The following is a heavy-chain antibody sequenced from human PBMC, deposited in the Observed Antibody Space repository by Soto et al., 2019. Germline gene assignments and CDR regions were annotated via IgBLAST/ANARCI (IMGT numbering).Heavy chain of an antibody. CDR3: ARATGTKVKIRLKNYYYYYMDV. V-gene: IGHV2-70*01. Sequence: SGPTLVKPTQTLTLTCTFSGFSLTTSGMCVSWIRQPPGKALEWLAHIEWDDDKYYSTSLETRLAISKDTSRNQVVLTMTDMDPVDTATYYCARATGTKVKIRLKNYYYYYMDVWGKGTTVTVSS. J-gene: IGHJ6*03. CDR1: GFSLTTSGMC. CDR2: IEWDDDK. D-gene: IGHD1-7*01.